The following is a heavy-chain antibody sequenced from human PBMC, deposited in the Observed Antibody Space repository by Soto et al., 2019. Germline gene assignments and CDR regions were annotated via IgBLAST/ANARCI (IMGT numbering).Heavy chain of an antibody. CDR3: ARTERGYSGYSVTPYWFDY. V-gene: IGHV3-11*01. CDR2: ISSSGSTI. CDR1: GFTFSDYY. J-gene: IGHJ4*02. Sequence: GGSLRLSCAASGFTFSDYYMSWIRQAPGKGLEWVSYISSSGSTIYYADSVKGRFTISRDNAKNSLYLQMNSLRAEDTAVYYCARTERGYSGYSVTPYWFDYWGQGTLVTVSS. D-gene: IGHD5-12*01.